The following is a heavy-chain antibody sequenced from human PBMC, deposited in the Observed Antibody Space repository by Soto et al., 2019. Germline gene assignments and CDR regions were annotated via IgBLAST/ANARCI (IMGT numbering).Heavy chain of an antibody. Sequence: GGSLRLSCAASGFTVSSNYMSWVRQAPGKGLEWVSVIYSGGSTYYADSVKGRFTISRDNSKNTLYLQMNSLRAEDTAVYYCARDQVYYGSGSYGYYYYYMDVWGKGTTVTVSS. V-gene: IGHV3-53*01. CDR2: IYSGGST. CDR1: GFTVSSNY. J-gene: IGHJ6*03. D-gene: IGHD3-10*01. CDR3: ARDQVYYGSGSYGYYYYYMDV.